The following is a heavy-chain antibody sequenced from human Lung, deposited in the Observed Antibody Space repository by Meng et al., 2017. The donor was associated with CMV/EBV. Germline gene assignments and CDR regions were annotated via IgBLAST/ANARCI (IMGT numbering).Heavy chain of an antibody. CDR2: IYYNGST. CDR1: GGPISSYY. D-gene: IGHD3-10*01. V-gene: IGHV4-59*01. Sequence: SETLSLXCTVPGGPISSYYWSWIRQHPGKGLEWVGHIYYNGSTNYNPSLKSRVTISVDTSKNQFSLKLSSVTAADTAVCYCARAQGGTKVRGDNTPPRPYYYYYYGMDVXGGGXTVTVSS. CDR3: ARAQGGTKVRGDNTPPRPYYYYYYGMDV. J-gene: IGHJ6*04.